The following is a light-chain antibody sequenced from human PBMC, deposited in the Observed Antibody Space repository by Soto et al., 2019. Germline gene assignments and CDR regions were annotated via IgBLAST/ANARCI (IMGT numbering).Light chain of an antibody. CDR1: SSDLAIYNY. V-gene: IGLV2-14*01. J-gene: IGLJ1*01. Sequence: QSALTQPASVSGSPGQSITISCTGTSSDLAIYNYVSWYQQQPGKAPKLMIYQVTNRPSGVSNRFSVSRSGNTASLTISGLQAEDEADYYCSSYTDSSNSVFGTGTKVTGL. CDR2: QVT. CDR3: SSYTDSSNSV.